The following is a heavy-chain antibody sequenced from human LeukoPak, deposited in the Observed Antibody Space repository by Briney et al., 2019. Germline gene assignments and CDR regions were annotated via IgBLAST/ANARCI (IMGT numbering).Heavy chain of an antibody. D-gene: IGHD3-22*01. J-gene: IGHJ4*02. Sequence: GGSLRLSCAASGFTFSSYAMHWVRQTPGKGLECVAVISYDGTNKYYSDSVEGRFTISKDNSKNTLYLQMNSLRPEDTALYYCTRDYYDSSGYYSAGDWGQGTLVTVSS. CDR1: GFTFSSYA. CDR3: TRDYYDSSGYYSAGD. CDR2: ISYDGTNK. V-gene: IGHV3-30*04.